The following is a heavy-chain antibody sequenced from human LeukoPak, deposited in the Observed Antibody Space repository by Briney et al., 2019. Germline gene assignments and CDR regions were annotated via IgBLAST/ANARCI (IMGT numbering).Heavy chain of an antibody. CDR3: ASPNHSSSWCFAYLDY. J-gene: IGHJ4*02. Sequence: GGSLRLSCAASGFTFSSYAMSWVRQAPGKGLEWVSAISGSGGSTYYADSVKGRFTISRDNSKNTLYLQMNSLRAEDTAVYYCASPNHSSSWCFAYLDYWGQGTLVTVSS. D-gene: IGHD6-13*01. CDR1: GFTFSSYA. V-gene: IGHV3-23*01. CDR2: ISGSGGST.